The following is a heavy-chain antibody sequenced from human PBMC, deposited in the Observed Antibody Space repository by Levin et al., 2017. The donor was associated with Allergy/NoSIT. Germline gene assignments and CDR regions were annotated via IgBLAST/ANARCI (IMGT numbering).Heavy chain of an antibody. V-gene: IGHV1-69*06. D-gene: IGHD2-15*01. Sequence: ASVKVSCKASGGTFSSYAISWVRQAPGQGLEWMGGIIPIFGTANYAQKFQGRVTITADKSTSTAYMELSSLRSEDTAVYYCATLGYCSGGSCYSSLFSSPSDYWGQGTLVTVSS. CDR1: GGTFSSYA. J-gene: IGHJ4*02. CDR2: IIPIFGTA. CDR3: ATLGYCSGGSCYSSLFSSPSDY.